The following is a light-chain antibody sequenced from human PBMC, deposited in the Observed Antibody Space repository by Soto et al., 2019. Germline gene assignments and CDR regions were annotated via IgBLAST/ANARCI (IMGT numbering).Light chain of an antibody. J-gene: IGLJ1*01. CDR2: DVS. CDR3: SSYTSSSTLLYV. V-gene: IGLV2-14*01. Sequence: QSALTKPASVSGSPGQSITISCTGTSSDVGGYNYVSWYQKHPGKAPKLMIYDVSNRPSGVSNRFSGSKSGNTASLPISGLHAEDETDYYCSSYTSSSTLLYVFGTGTKLTVL. CDR1: SSDVGGYNY.